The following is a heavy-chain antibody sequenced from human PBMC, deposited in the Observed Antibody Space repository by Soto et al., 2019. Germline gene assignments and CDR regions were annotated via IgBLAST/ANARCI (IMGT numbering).Heavy chain of an antibody. J-gene: IGHJ4*02. Sequence: QVQLQESGPGLVKPSQTLSLTCTVSGGSISSGGYYWSWIRQHPGKGLEWIGYIYYSGSTYYNPSLKSRVTISVDTSKNQFSLKLGSVTAADTAVYYCARGKAPARYSDGEGGFDYWGQGTLVTVSS. CDR2: IYYSGST. CDR3: ARGKAPARYSDGEGGFDY. V-gene: IGHV4-31*03. D-gene: IGHD5-12*01. CDR1: GGSISSGGYY.